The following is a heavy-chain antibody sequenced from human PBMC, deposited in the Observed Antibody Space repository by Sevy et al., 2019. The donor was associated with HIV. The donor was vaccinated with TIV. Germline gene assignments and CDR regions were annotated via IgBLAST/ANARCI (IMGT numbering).Heavy chain of an antibody. Sequence: SETLSLTCNVSGGSISAYYWSWIRQPPGKPLEYIGYIYYTGSTNYNPSLKSRVTISVDTSKNQFSLKLNSVTAADTAVYFCARAPPVRSGDDSLNWFDPWGQGTLVTVSS. CDR1: GGSISAYY. J-gene: IGHJ5*02. CDR3: ARAPPVRSGDDSLNWFDP. CDR2: IYYTGST. V-gene: IGHV4-59*01. D-gene: IGHD5-12*01.